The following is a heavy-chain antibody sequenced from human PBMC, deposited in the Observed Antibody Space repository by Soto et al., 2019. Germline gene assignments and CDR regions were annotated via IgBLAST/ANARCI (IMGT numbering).Heavy chain of an antibody. CDR3: ARRLSSTSLSYYYMDV. CDR2: IYYSGST. CDR1: GGSISSYY. D-gene: IGHD2-2*01. V-gene: IGHV4-59*08. Sequence: TLETLSVTWTVSGGSISSYYWSWIRQPPGKGLEWIGYIYYSGSTNYNPSLKSRVTISVDTSKNQFSLKLSSVTAADTAVYYCARRLSSTSLSYYYMDVWGKGTTVTVSS. J-gene: IGHJ6*03.